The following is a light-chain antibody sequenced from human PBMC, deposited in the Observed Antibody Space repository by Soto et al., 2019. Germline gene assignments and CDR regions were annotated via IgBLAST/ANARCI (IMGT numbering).Light chain of an antibody. CDR3: SSYTSIDSWV. CDR1: SSDVGGYNY. V-gene: IGLV2-14*03. J-gene: IGLJ1*01. Sequence: QCVLTQPASVSGFHRHWITITCTGTSSDVGGYNYVSWYQQYPGKAPKVLISDVSNRPSGISNRFSGSKSGNTASLTISGLQAEDEADYYCSSYTSIDSWVFGTGTKVTVL. CDR2: DVS.